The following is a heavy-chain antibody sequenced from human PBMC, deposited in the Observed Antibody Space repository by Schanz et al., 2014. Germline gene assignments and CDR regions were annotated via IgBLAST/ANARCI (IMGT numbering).Heavy chain of an antibody. CDR1: GFTFSGYA. CDR3: RLWFGELYYGMDV. V-gene: IGHV3-23*04. Sequence: VQLVESGGGVVQPGRSLRLSCAASGFTFSGYAMSWVRQAPGKGLEWVSAISGSGGSTYYADSVKGRFTISRDNSKNTLYLQMNSLRAEDTAVYYCRLWFGELYYGMDVWGQGTTVTVSS. D-gene: IGHD3-10*01. CDR2: ISGSGGST. J-gene: IGHJ6*02.